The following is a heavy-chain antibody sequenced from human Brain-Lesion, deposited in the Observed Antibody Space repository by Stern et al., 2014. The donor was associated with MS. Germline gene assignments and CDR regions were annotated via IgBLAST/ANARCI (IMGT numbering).Heavy chain of an antibody. CDR3: AGEEDIRYCSGGSCTGNWFDP. Sequence: QLQLQESGPGLVKPSETLSLTCTVAGGSVSSTSYAWAWIRQPPGKGLEWIGTIYYSGNTYAIPSLKSRPPISLNTSKNLFPLQLRSVTAADTAVYYCAGEEDIRYCSGGSCTGNWFDPWGQGTLVTVSS. CDR1: GGSVSSTSYA. CDR2: IYYSGNT. J-gene: IGHJ5*02. D-gene: IGHD2-15*01. V-gene: IGHV4-39*01.